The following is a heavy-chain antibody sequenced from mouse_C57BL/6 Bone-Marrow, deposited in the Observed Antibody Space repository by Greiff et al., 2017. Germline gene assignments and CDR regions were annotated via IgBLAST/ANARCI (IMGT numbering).Heavy chain of an antibody. CDR2: ISNGGGST. CDR1: GFTFSDYY. Sequence: EVKVEESGGGLVQPGGSLKLSCAASGFTFSDYYMYWVRQTPVKRLEWVAYISNGGGSTYYPDTVKGRFTISRDNAKNTLYLQMSRLKSEDTAMYYCARQGVTTGFAYWGQGTLVTVSA. J-gene: IGHJ3*01. CDR3: ARQGVTTGFAY. D-gene: IGHD2-2*01. V-gene: IGHV5-12*01.